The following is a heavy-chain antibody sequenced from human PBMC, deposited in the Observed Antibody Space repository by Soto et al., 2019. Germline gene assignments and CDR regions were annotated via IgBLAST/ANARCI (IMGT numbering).Heavy chain of an antibody. CDR3: AILLWFGELSSPY. CDR1: GFTFSSYA. Sequence: PGGSLRLSCAASGFTFSSYAMSWVRQAPGKGLDWVSAISGSGGSTYYADSVKGRFTISRDNSKNTLYLQMNSLRAEDTAVYYCAILLWFGELSSPYWGQGTLVTVSS. CDR2: ISGSGGST. J-gene: IGHJ4*02. D-gene: IGHD3-10*01. V-gene: IGHV3-23*01.